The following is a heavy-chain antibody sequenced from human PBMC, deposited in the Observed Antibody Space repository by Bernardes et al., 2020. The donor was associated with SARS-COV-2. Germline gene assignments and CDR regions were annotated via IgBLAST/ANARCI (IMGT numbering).Heavy chain of an antibody. D-gene: IGHD6-19*01. J-gene: IGHJ3*01. CDR3: ARHNSGWMSNAHDVLDF. Sequence: SETLSLTCTVSAGSISSYYWSWIRQPPGKGLEWIGYIYYSGSTNYNPSLKSRVSISVDTSRSQFSLKLSSVTAAETAVYYCARHNSGWMSNAHDVLDFWGQGKMVTVSS. CDR2: IYYSGST. CDR1: AGSISSYY. V-gene: IGHV4-59*08.